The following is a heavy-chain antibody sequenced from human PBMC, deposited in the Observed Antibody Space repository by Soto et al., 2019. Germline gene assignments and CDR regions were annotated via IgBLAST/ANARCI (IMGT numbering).Heavy chain of an antibody. CDR2: IIPIFGTA. CDR3: ARSAPTESEAAFDI. D-gene: IGHD3-10*01. CDR1: GSTFGSYA. J-gene: IGHJ3*02. V-gene: IGHV1-69*13. Sequence: SVKVSCKSSGSTFGSYAISWGRQAPGQGLEWMGGIIPIFGTANYAQKFQGRVTITADESTSTAYMELSSLRSEDTAVYYCARSAPTESEAAFDIWGQGTMVTVSS.